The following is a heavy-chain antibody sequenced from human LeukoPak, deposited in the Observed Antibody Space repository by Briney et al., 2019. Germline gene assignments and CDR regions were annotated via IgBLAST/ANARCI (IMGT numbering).Heavy chain of an antibody. Sequence: GGSLKLSCSASGFTFSDSAMHWVRQASGKGLEWVGHIRSKAQNYATAYAASVRGRFTISRDDSKNTAYLQMNSLKTEDTAVCYCSGWKGGDDCWGQGALVTVSS. V-gene: IGHV3-73*01. CDR3: SGWKGGDDC. J-gene: IGHJ4*02. CDR1: GFTFSDSA. D-gene: IGHD1-1*01. CDR2: IRSKAQNYAT.